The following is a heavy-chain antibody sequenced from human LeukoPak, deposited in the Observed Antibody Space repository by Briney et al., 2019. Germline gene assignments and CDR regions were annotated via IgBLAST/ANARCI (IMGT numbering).Heavy chain of an antibody. D-gene: IGHD2/OR15-2a*01. Sequence: SQTLSLTCTVSGGSISSGDYYWSWIRQHPGKGLEWIGYINYSGNTYYNPSLKSRVTISVDTSKNQFSLKLSSVTAADTAVYYCARGPNWYYNYWGQGTLVTVSS. CDR1: GGSISSGDYY. CDR3: ARGPNWYYNY. J-gene: IGHJ4*02. V-gene: IGHV4-31*03. CDR2: INYSGNT.